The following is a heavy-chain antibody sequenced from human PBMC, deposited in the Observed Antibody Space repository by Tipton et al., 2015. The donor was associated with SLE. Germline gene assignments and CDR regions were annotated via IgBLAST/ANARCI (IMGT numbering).Heavy chain of an antibody. Sequence: QLVQSGAEVKKPGSSVKVSCKASGGTFSSYAISWVRQAPGQGLDWMGRIIPIFGTANHAQKFQGRVTITADESTTTAYMELRSLKSEDTAMYYCARDPGASADYWGQGTLATVSS. V-gene: IGHV1-69*13. J-gene: IGHJ4*02. CDR1: GGTFSSYA. CDR3: ARDPGASADY. CDR2: IIPIFGTA. D-gene: IGHD4/OR15-4a*01.